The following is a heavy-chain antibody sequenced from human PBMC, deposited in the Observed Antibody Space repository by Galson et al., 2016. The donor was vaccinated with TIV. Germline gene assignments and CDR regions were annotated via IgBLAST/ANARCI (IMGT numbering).Heavy chain of an antibody. CDR3: AREKAVGPALLDF. Sequence: LRLSCAASGFTFSDYWMTWVRLTPGKGLEWVANIKEDGREEYYGDSVTGRFTVSRDNARNSLFLQMTSLRADDTATYYCAREKAVGPALLDFWGQGVPVTVSP. V-gene: IGHV3-7*01. D-gene: IGHD2-15*01. CDR1: GFTFSDYW. J-gene: IGHJ4*02. CDR2: IKEDGREE.